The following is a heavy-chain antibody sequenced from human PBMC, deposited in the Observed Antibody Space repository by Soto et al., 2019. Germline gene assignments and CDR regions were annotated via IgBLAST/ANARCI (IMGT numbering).Heavy chain of an antibody. V-gene: IGHV4-34*01. D-gene: IGHD5-18*01. CDR3: AIRGHFHVDTAMALH. CDR1: GGSFSGYY. CDR2: INHSGST. J-gene: IGHJ1*01. Sequence: PSETLSLTCAVYGGSFSGYYWSWIRQPPGKGLEWIGEINHSGSTNYNPSLKSRVTISVDTSKNQFSLKLSSVTAADTAVYYCAIRGHFHVDTAMALHWGQGTLVTVSS.